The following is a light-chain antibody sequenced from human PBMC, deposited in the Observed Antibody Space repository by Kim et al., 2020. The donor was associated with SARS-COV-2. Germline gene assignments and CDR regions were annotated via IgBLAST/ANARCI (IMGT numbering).Light chain of an antibody. J-gene: IGKJ4*01. V-gene: IGKV3-20*01. CDR3: KQYFTVPLT. CDR1: QSVTANK. Sequence: LSSVERDPPPCRARQSVTANKLSWSPQKPGQAPWFLIYRAASRATGIPDRLRGRGSGTDFTLTSSRLEPEDFAVYYCKQYFTVPLTVGGGTKLEI. CDR2: RAA.